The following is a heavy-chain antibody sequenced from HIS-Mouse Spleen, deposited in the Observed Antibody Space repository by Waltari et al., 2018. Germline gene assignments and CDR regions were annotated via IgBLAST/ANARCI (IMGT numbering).Heavy chain of an antibody. CDR2: IYYSGRT. D-gene: IGHD6-13*01. J-gene: IGHJ2*01. CDR1: GGSISSSSYY. V-gene: IGHV4-39*07. Sequence: QLQLQESGPGLVKPSETLSLTCTVSGGSISSSSYYWVWIRQPPGTVLEWIGSIYYSGRTYDNRALKGRDTISVDTSKNQFSLKLSAVTAADTAVYYCAREIPYSSSWYDWYFDLWGRGTLVTVSS. CDR3: AREIPYSSSWYDWYFDL.